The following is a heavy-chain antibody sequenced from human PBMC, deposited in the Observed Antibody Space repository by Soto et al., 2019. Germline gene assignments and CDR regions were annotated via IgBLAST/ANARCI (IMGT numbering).Heavy chain of an antibody. CDR1: GGSISSGGYY. D-gene: IGHD1-26*01. CDR3: AREPVGATSTGLDY. J-gene: IGHJ4*02. Sequence: QVQLQESGPGLVKPSQTLSLTCTVSGGSISSGGYYWSWIRQHPGKGLEWIGYIYYSGSTYYNPSLNSRVTISVDTSKNQFSLKLSSVTAADTAVYYCAREPVGATSTGLDYWGQGTLVTVSS. CDR2: IYYSGST. V-gene: IGHV4-31*03.